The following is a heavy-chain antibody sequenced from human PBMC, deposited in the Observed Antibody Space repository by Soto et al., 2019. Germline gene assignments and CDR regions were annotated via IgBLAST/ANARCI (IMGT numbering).Heavy chain of an antibody. CDR1: GGSISSYY. D-gene: IGHD6-13*01. V-gene: IGHV4-59*01. CDR2: IYYSGST. J-gene: IGHJ3*02. CDR3: ARGLYSSSFIHDAFDI. Sequence: SETLSLTCTVSGGSISSYYWSWIRQPPGKGLEWIGYIYYSGSTNYNPSLKSRVTISVDTSKNQFSLKLSSVTAADTAVYYCARGLYSSSFIHDAFDIWGQGTMVTVSS.